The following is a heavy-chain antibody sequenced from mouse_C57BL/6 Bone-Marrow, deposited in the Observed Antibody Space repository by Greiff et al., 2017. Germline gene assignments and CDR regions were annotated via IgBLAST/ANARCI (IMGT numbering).Heavy chain of an antibody. CDR1: GFSLTSYG. Sequence: VQRVESGPGLVQPSQSLSITCTVSGFSLTSYGVHWVRQSPGKGLEWLGVIWRGGSTDYNAAFMSRLSITKDNSKSQVFFKMNSLQADDTAIYYCANDGYYDYYAMDYWGQGTSVTVSS. D-gene: IGHD2-3*01. V-gene: IGHV2-5*01. CDR2: IWRGGST. J-gene: IGHJ4*01. CDR3: ANDGYYDYYAMDY.